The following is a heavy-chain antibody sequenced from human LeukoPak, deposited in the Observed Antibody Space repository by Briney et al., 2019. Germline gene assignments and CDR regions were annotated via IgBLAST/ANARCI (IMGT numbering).Heavy chain of an antibody. J-gene: IGHJ6*02. CDR3: ARDLLFHSSGYYYGMDV. CDR2: INPNSGGT. V-gene: IGHV1-2*02. Sequence: ASVKVSCKASGYTFTGYYMHWVRQVPGQGLEWMGWINPNSGGTNYAQKFQGRVTMTRDTFISTAYMELSRLRSDDTAVYYCARDLLFHSSGYYYGMDVWGQGTTVTVSS. CDR1: GYTFTGYY. D-gene: IGHD6-19*01.